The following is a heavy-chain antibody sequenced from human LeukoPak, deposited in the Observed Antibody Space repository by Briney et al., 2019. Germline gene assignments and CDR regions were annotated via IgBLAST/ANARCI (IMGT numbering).Heavy chain of an antibody. J-gene: IGHJ4*02. CDR1: GYTFTSYA. V-gene: IGHV1-3*03. D-gene: IGHD6-19*01. CDR3: ARESLSGSSGWARPFDY. CDR2: INAGNGNT. Sequence: ASVKVSCKASGYTFTSYAMHWVRQAPGQRLEWMGWINAGNGNTKYSQEFQGRVTITRDTSASTAYMELSSLRSEDMAVYYCARESLSGSSGWARPFDYWGQGTLVTVSS.